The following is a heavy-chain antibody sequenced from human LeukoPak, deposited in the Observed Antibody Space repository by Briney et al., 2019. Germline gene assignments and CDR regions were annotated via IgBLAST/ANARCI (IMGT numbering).Heavy chain of an antibody. CDR1: GYTFTGYY. J-gene: IGHJ3*02. Sequence: ASVKVSCKASGYTFTGYYMHWVRQAPGQGLEWMGRINPNSGGTNYAQKFQGRVTMTRDTSIGTAYMELSRLRSDDTAVYYCARDYGDHYDSSGYPLPPEHDAFDIWGQGTMVTVSS. D-gene: IGHD3-22*01. CDR2: INPNSGGT. CDR3: ARDYGDHYDSSGYPLPPEHDAFDI. V-gene: IGHV1-2*06.